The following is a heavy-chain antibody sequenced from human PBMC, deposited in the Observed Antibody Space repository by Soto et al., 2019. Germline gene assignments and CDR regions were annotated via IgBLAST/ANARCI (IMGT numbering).Heavy chain of an antibody. V-gene: IGHV1-8*01. CDR2: MNPNTGNS. CDR1: GYTFTSYD. D-gene: IGHD1-1*01. Sequence: GASVKVSCKASGYTFTSYDIYWVRQATGQGLEWMGWMNPNTGNSGYAQKFQGRVTMTSDTSISTAHMELSSLRSEDTAVYYCARRAETNGWNGFGADKYYFDFWGQGTLATV. CDR3: ARRAETNGWNGFGADKYYFDF. J-gene: IGHJ4*02.